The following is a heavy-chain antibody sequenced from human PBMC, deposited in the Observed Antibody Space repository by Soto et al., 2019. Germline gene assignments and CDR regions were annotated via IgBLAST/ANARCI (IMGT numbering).Heavy chain of an antibody. J-gene: IGHJ5*02. Sequence: EVQLLESGGGLVQPGGSLRPSCAASGFTFSSYAMSWVRQAPRKGLEWASAISGRGGSTYYADSVKGRFTISRDNSKNTLYLQMNSLRAEDTAVYYCAKDGFSTSVSYPNWFDPWGQGALVTVSS. CDR1: GFTFSSYA. CDR3: AKDGFSTSVSYPNWFDP. D-gene: IGHD3-16*02. CDR2: ISGRGGST. V-gene: IGHV3-23*01.